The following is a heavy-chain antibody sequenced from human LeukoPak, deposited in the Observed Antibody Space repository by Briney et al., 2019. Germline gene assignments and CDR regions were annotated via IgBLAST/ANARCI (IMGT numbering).Heavy chain of an antibody. CDR2: IKSKTDGGTT. Sequence: TGGSLRLSCAASGFTFSNAWMSWVRQAPGKGLEWVGRIKSKTDGGTTDYAAPVKGRFTISRDDSKNTLYLQMNSLKTEDTAVYYCTTDVGDDSSGDYLWGQGTLVTVSS. V-gene: IGHV3-15*01. CDR3: TTDVGDDSSGDYL. D-gene: IGHD2-15*01. J-gene: IGHJ5*02. CDR1: GFTFSNAW.